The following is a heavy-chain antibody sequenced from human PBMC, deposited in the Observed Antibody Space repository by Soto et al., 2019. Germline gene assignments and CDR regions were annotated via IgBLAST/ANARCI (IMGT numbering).Heavy chain of an antibody. V-gene: IGHV4-39*01. CDR2: IYYSGST. J-gene: IGHJ4*02. CDR1: GGSISSSSYY. CDR3: ARRNSSWFYYFDY. D-gene: IGHD6-13*01. Sequence: QLQLQESGPGLVKPSETLSLTCTVSGGSISSSSYYWGWIRQPPGKGLEWIGSIYYSGSTYYNPSLKRRVTISVDTSKNQFSLKLSSVTAADTAVYYCARRNSSWFYYFDYWGQGTLVTVSS.